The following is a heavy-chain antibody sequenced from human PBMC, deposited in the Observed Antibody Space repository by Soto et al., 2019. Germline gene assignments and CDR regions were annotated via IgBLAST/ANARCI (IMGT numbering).Heavy chain of an antibody. CDR2: INHSGST. Sequence: SETLSLTCAVYGGSFSGSYWSWIRQPPGKGLEWIGEINHSGSTNHNPSLKSRVTLSLDTSKNQFSLNLSSVTAADTAVYHCARGGYSSGWYHFDYWGQGTLVTVSS. D-gene: IGHD6-19*01. V-gene: IGHV4-34*01. CDR3: ARGGYSSGWYHFDY. CDR1: GGSFSGSY. J-gene: IGHJ4*02.